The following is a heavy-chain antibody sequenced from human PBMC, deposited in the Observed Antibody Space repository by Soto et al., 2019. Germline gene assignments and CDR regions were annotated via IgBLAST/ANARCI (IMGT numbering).Heavy chain of an antibody. V-gene: IGHV3-23*01. CDR3: AKYGIAVASNNWFDP. D-gene: IGHD6-19*01. CDR1: GFTFSSYA. J-gene: IGHJ5*02. Sequence: PGGSLRLSCAASGFTFSSYAMSWVRQAPGKGLEWVSAISGSGGSTYYADPVKGRFTISRDNSKNTLYLQMNSLRAEDTAVYYCAKYGIAVASNNWFDPWGQGTLVTVSS. CDR2: ISGSGGST.